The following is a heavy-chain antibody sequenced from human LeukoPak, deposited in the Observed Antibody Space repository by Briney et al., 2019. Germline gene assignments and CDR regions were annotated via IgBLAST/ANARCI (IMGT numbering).Heavy chain of an antibody. CDR3: ARDYLPIVVVTASPYYFDY. J-gene: IGHJ4*02. CDR2: IKQDGSEK. V-gene: IGHV3-7*01. D-gene: IGHD2-21*02. CDR1: GFTCSSYR. Sequence: GGSLRLSCAASGFTCSSYRMIWVRQAPGKGGEGVANIKQDGSEKYYVASVKGRFTISRDNAKNSLYLQMNSLRAEDTAVYYCARDYLPIVVVTASPYYFDYWGQGTLVTVSS.